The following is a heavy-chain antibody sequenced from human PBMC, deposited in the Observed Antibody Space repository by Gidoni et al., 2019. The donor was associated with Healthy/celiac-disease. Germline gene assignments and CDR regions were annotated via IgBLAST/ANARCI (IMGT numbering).Heavy chain of an antibody. D-gene: IGHD3-22*01. J-gene: IGHJ3*02. V-gene: IGHV3-48*01. CDR2: ISSSSSTI. CDR1: GFTFSGYS. CDR3: AREGTRGYYYEGAFDI. Sequence: EVQLVESGGGLVQPGGALRLSCAASGFTFSGYSMNWVRQAPGKGLEWVSYISSSSSTIYYADSVKGRFTISRDNAKNSLYLQMNSLRAEDTAVYYCAREGTRGYYYEGAFDIWGQGTMVTVSS.